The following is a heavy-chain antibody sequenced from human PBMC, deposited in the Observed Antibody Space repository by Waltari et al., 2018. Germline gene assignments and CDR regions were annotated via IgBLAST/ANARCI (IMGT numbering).Heavy chain of an antibody. D-gene: IGHD1-20*01. J-gene: IGHJ4*02. V-gene: IGHV4-34*01. Sequence: QVQLQQWGAGLLKPSETLSLTCAVYGGSFSGYYWSWIRQPPGKGLEWIGEINHSGSTNYNPSLKSRVTISVDTSKNQFSLKLSSVTAADTAVYYCARKRPYNWNTPGNFDYLGQGTLVTVSS. CDR3: ARKRPYNWNTPGNFDY. CDR2: INHSGST. CDR1: GGSFSGYY.